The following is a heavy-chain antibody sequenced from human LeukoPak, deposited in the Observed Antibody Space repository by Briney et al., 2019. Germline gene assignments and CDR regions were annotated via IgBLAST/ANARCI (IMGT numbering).Heavy chain of an antibody. J-gene: IGHJ3*02. CDR2: ISAYNGNT. CDR3: ARVRYNWNDAFDI. Sequence: ASVKVSCKASGGTFSSYAISWVRQAPGQGLEWMGWISAYNGNTNYAQKLQGRVTMTTDTSTSTAYMELRSLRSDDTAVYYCARVRYNWNDAFDIWGQETMVTVSS. V-gene: IGHV1-18*01. CDR1: GGTFSSYA. D-gene: IGHD1-1*01.